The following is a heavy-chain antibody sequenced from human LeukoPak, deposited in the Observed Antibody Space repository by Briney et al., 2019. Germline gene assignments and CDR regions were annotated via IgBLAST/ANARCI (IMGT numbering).Heavy chain of an antibody. J-gene: IGHJ4*02. CDR2: ISGSGGST. CDR3: ARDHHPFTA. Sequence: GGSLRLSCGASGFTFSSYAMSWARQAPGKGLEWVSVISGSGGSTYYADSVKGRCTISRDNSKNTLYLEMNSLRAEDTAVYYCARDHHPFTAWGQGILVTVSS. V-gene: IGHV3-23*01. CDR1: GFTFSSYA. D-gene: IGHD5-18*01.